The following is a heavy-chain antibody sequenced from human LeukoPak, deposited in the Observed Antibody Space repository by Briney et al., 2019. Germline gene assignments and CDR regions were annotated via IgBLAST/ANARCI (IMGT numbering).Heavy chain of an antibody. CDR1: GYTFTGYY. J-gene: IGHJ4*02. D-gene: IGHD5-12*01. CDR3: ARRGSVANDY. V-gene: IGHV1-2*02. Sequence: SVKVSCKASGYTFTGYYMHWVRQAPGQGLECLGSINPNSGGTKYAQKFQGRVTMTRDTSISTASMELRRLRYVDTAVYYCARRGSVANDYWGQGTLLTVSS. CDR2: INPNSGGT.